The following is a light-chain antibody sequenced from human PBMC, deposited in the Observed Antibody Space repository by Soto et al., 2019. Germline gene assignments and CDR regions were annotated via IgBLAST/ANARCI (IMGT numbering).Light chain of an antibody. V-gene: IGKV1-39*01. CDR3: QQSYTSPVT. CDR1: QSISTY. CDR2: GAS. J-gene: IGKJ4*01. Sequence: DIQMTQSPSTLSASVGDIVTITFRASQSISTYLNWYEQKPGKAPNLLIYGASNLQSGVPSRFSGGGSGTDFTLTISSLQPEDFGTYYCQQSYTSPVTFGGGTKVDIK.